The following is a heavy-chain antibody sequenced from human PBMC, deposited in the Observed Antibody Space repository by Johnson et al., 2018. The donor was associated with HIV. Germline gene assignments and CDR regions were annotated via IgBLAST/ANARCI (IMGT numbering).Heavy chain of an antibody. J-gene: IGHJ3*02. D-gene: IGHD3-3*01. V-gene: IGHV3-30*04. CDR2: ISYAGSHQ. CDR3: VRDPSLYDDFWSGGFACEI. Sequence: QVQLVESGGGVVKPGRSLRLSCAASGLPFSSYAMPWVRQAPGKGLEWVAVISYAGSHQYYADSVKGRFTISRDTSKKQRYMHMISLRAEDTAVYHCVRDPSLYDDFWSGGFACEICGQGTRLTVSS. CDR1: GLPFSSYA.